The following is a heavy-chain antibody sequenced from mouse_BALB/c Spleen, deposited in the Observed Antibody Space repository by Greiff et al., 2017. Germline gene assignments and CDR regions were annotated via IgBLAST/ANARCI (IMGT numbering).Heavy chain of an antibody. CDR1: GYSFTGYN. CDR3: ALIYDGYYWFAY. D-gene: IGHD2-3*01. V-gene: IGHV1-39*01. CDR2: IDPYYGGT. Sequence: EVKLVESGPELEKPGASVKISCKASGYSFTGYNMNWVKQSNGKSLEWIGNIDPYYGGTSYNQKFKGKATLTVDKSSSTAYMQLKSLTSEDSAVYYCALIYDGYYWFAYWGQGTLVTVSA. J-gene: IGHJ3*01.